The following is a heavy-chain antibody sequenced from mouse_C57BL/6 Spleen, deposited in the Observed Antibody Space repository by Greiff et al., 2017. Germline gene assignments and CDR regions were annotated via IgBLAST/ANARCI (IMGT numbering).Heavy chain of an antibody. CDR3: ARQTAQATDFDY. CDR2: ISGGGGNT. J-gene: IGHJ2*01. V-gene: IGHV5-9*01. CDR1: GFTFSSYT. Sequence: VQLQESGGGLVKPGGSLKLSCAASGFTFSSYTMSWVRQTPEKRLEWVATISGGGGNTYYPDSVKGRFTISRDNAKNTLYLQMSSLRSEDTALYYCARQTAQATDFDYWGQGTTLTVSS. D-gene: IGHD3-2*02.